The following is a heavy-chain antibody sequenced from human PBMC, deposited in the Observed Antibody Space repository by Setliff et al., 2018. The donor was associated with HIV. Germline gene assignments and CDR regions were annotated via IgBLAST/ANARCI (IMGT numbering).Heavy chain of an antibody. CDR1: GFPVSYYI. D-gene: IGHD4-17*01. Sequence: PGGSLRLSCAASGFPVSYYIMNWVRQAPGKGLEWVSFNSRSNSYIYYADSVKGRFTISRDNAKNSLYLQMNTLRAEDTAVYFCARSPYGDYGLDYWGQGTLVTVSS. CDR3: ARSPYGDYGLDY. J-gene: IGHJ4*02. V-gene: IGHV3-21*01. CDR2: NSRSNSYI.